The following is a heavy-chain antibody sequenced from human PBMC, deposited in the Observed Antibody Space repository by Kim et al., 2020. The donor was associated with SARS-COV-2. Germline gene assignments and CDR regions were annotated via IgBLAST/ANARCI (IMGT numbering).Heavy chain of an antibody. V-gene: IGHV4-39*01. J-gene: IGHJ4*02. CDR2: RYYTGTT. D-gene: IGHD6-19*01. CDR3: ARLYSSVVGHGDY. CDR1: GGSISSGSHY. Sequence: ETLSLTCTVSGGSISSGSHYWGWIRQPPGKGLEWIASRYYTGTTYYNPSLKSRVTMSVDTSKHQFSLKLTSVTAADTAVYYCARLYSSVVGHGDYWGLGTLVTVSS.